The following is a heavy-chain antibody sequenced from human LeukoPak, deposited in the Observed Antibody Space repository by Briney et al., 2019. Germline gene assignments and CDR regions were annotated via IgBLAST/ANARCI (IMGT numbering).Heavy chain of an antibody. CDR1: GGSISSYY. V-gene: IGHV4-4*09. Sequence: PSETLSLTCTVSGGSISSYYWSWIRQPPGKGLEWIGYIYTSGSTNYNPSLNSRVTISVDTSKNQFSLKLSSVTAADTAVYYCARQTHLMVRGRGWFDPWGQGTLVTVSS. CDR3: ARQTHLMVRGRGWFDP. CDR2: IYTSGST. J-gene: IGHJ5*02. D-gene: IGHD3-10*01.